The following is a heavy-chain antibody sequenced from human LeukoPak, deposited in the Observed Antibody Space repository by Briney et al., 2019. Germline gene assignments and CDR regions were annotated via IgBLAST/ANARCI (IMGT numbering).Heavy chain of an antibody. Sequence: ASVKVSCKVSGYTLTELSMHWVRQAPGKGLEWMGSFDPEDGETIYAQNFQGRVTMTEDTSTNTAYMELSSLRPEDTALYYCATHTLGIGYYERGHYYYYMDVWGKGTTVTVSS. CDR1: GYTLTELS. J-gene: IGHJ6*03. CDR3: ATHTLGIGYYERGHYYYYMDV. V-gene: IGHV1-24*01. CDR2: FDPEDGET. D-gene: IGHD3-3*01.